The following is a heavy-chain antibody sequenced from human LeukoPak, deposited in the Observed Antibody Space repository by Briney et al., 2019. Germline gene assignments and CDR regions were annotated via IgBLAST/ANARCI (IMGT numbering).Heavy chain of an antibody. J-gene: IGHJ3*02. CDR2: ISAYNGNT. Sequence: ASVKVSCKASGYTFTSYGISWVRQAPGQGLEWMGWISAYNGNTNYAQKLQGRVTMTTDTSTSTAYMELRSLRSDDTAVYYCARDLEYCSSTSCYTEYAFGIWGQGTMVTVSS. CDR3: ARDLEYCSSTSCYTEYAFGI. D-gene: IGHD2-2*02. V-gene: IGHV1-18*01. CDR1: GYTFTSYG.